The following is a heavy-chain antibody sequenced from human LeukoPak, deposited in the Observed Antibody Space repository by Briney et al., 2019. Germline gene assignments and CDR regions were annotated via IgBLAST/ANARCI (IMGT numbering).Heavy chain of an antibody. CDR1: GGSISSYY. J-gene: IGHJ6*03. CDR3: ARTSGMTTAYYYYMDV. Sequence: SEALSLTCTVSGGSISSYYWSWIRQPPGKGLEWIGYIYYSGSTNYNPSLKSRVTISVDTSKNQFSLKLSSVTAADTAVYYCARTSGMTTAYYYYMDVWGKGTTVTVSS. CDR2: IYYSGST. D-gene: IGHD4-11*01. V-gene: IGHV4-59*01.